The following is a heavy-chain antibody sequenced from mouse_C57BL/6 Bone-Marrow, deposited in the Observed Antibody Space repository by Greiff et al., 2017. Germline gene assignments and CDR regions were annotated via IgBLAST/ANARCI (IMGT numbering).Heavy chain of an antibody. V-gene: IGHV1-69*01. J-gene: IGHJ4*01. CDR3: ARRWVLKAMDY. CDR2: IDPSDSYT. Sequence: QVQLQQPGAELVMPGASVKLSCKASGYTFTSYWMHWVKQRPGQGLEWIGEIDPSDSYTNYNQKFKGKSTLTVDKSSSTAYMQLSSLTSEDSAVYYCARRWVLKAMDYWGQGTSVTVSS. D-gene: IGHD2-3*01. CDR1: GYTFTSYW.